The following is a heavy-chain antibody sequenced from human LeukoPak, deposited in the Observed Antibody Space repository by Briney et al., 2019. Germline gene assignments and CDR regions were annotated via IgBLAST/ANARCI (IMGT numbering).Heavy chain of an antibody. Sequence: GGSLRLSCAASGFTFSSYGMHWVRQAPGKGLEWVAVISYDGSNKYYADSVKGRFTISRDNAKNSLYLQMNSLRAEDTAVYYCARVKGDAFDIWGQGTMVTVSS. CDR2: ISYDGSNK. CDR1: GFTFSSYG. CDR3: ARVKGDAFDI. J-gene: IGHJ3*02. V-gene: IGHV3-30*03.